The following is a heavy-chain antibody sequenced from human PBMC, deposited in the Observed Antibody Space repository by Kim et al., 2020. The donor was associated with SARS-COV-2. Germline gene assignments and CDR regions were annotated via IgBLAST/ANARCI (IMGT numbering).Heavy chain of an antibody. CDR3: ARPYCSSTSCYTDYYGMDV. V-gene: IGHV1-69*13. J-gene: IGHJ6*02. CDR1: GGTFSSYA. Sequence: SVKVSCKASGGTFSSYAISWVRQAPGQGLEWMGGIIPIFGTANYAQKFQGRVTITADESTSTAYMELSSLRSEDTAVYYCARPYCSSTSCYTDYYGMDVWGQGTTVTVSS. CDR2: IIPIFGTA. D-gene: IGHD2-2*02.